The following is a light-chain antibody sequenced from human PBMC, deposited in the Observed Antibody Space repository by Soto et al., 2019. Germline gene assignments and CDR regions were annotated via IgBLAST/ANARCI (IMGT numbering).Light chain of an antibody. CDR3: FSFTTTSPHV. J-gene: IGLJ1*01. V-gene: IGLV2-14*01. CDR1: SSDIWAYDY. Sequence: QSALTQPASLSGSPGQSSTISCTGTSSDIWAYDYVSWFQQHPGKAPKLMISEVNNRPSGVSNRFSGSKSGNTAYLTISGLQVEDEAESFCFSFTTTSPHVFGTGTKVTV. CDR2: EVN.